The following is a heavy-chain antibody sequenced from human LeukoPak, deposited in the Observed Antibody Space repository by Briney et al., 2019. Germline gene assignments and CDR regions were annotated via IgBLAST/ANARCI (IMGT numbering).Heavy chain of an antibody. CDR1: GFSISNDW. CDR2: VKSRSAGKTT. D-gene: IGHD3-10*01. J-gene: IGHJ4*02. Sequence: GGSLRLSCAASGFSISNDWMSWVRQAPGKGLEWVARVKSRSAGKTTDYAAPVKGRFTISRDDSKNTLYLQMNSLKTEDTAVYYCTLIQGWGSGSYYRDFWGQGTLVTVSS. V-gene: IGHV3-15*01. CDR3: TLIQGWGSGSYYRDF.